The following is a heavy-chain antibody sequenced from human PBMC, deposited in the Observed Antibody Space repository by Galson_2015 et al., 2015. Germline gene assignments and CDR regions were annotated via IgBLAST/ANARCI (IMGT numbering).Heavy chain of an antibody. J-gene: IGHJ4*02. V-gene: IGHV3-23*01. D-gene: IGHD5/OR15-5a*01. CDR3: AKERRDVVLSAIDY. CDR1: GFTFSSSA. CDR2: LSHTGSSI. Sequence: SLRLSCAASGFTFSSSAMNWVRQAPGKGLEWVSALSHTGSSIYYADSVKGRFTISRDNSKNTLYLHLNSLRADETAVYYCAKERRDVVLSAIDYWGQGTQVTVSS.